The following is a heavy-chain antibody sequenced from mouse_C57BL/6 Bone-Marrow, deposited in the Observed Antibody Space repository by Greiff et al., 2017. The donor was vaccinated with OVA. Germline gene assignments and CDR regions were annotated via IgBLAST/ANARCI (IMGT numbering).Heavy chain of an antibody. D-gene: IGHD2-5*01. CDR3: AREGEGYSNYGY. CDR1: GYTFTSYW. CDR2: IDPSDSYT. V-gene: IGHV1-69*01. Sequence: QVQLQQSGAELVMPGASVKLSCKASGYTFTSYWMHWVKQRPGQGLEWIGEIDPSDSYTNYNQKFKGKSTLTVDKSSSTAYMQLSSLTSEDSAVYYCAREGEGYSNYGYWGQGTTLTVSS. J-gene: IGHJ2*01.